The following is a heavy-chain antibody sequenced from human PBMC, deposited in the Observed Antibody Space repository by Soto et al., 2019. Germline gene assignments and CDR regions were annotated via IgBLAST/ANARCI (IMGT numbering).Heavy chain of an antibody. V-gene: IGHV3-33*01. CDR2: IWHDGSLK. CDR1: GYTFRSYA. D-gene: IGHD3-10*01. CDR3: AREGIELHVGGFDI. J-gene: IGHJ3*02. Sequence: QVSLVESGGGVVQPGRSLRLSCAASGYTFRSYAMHWVRQAPGKGLEWVALIWHDGSLKYYGDSVKGRFTISRDNSKNTLYLQVNSLRAEDTAVYYCAREGIELHVGGFDIWGQGTMVTVSS.